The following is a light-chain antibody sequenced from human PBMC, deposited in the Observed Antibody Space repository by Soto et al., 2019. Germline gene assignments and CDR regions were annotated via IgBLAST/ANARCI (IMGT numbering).Light chain of an antibody. CDR1: SNDVGNHNY. CDR3: SSYTNTITYV. CDR2: DVS. J-gene: IGLJ1*01. V-gene: IGLV2-14*03. Sequence: QSALTQPASVSGSPGQSITISCTGTSNDVGNHNYVSWYQHFSGKDPKLVIYDVSYRPSGVSNRFSGSKSGNTASLTISGLQTEDEADYYCSSYTNTITYVFGTGTKVT.